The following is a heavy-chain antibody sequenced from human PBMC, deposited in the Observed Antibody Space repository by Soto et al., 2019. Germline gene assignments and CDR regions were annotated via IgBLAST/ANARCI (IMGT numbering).Heavy chain of an antibody. J-gene: IGHJ6*02. Sequence: QVQLVQSGAEVKKPGASVKVSCKASGYTFTSYGISWVRQAPGQGLEWMGWISAYNGNTNYAQKLQGRVTMTTDTXTXXAYMELRSLRSDDTAVYYCARGDIVLVPAYYGMDVWGQGTTVTVSS. CDR1: GYTFTSYG. V-gene: IGHV1-18*01. CDR2: ISAYNGNT. CDR3: ARGDIVLVPAYYGMDV. D-gene: IGHD2-2*01.